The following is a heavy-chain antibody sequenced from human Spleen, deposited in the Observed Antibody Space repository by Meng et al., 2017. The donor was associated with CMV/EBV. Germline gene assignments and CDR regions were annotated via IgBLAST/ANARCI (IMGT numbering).Heavy chain of an antibody. D-gene: IGHD6-13*01. V-gene: IGHV3-23*01. J-gene: IGHJ4*02. CDR1: GFTFSSYA. Sequence: GGSLRLSCAASGFTFSSYAMSWVRQAPGKGLEWVSGISGSGGTTYYADSVKGRFTISRDTSKNTLYLEMNSLRAEDTAVYFCARVGGSSWLPDYWGQGTLVTVSS. CDR2: ISGSGGTT. CDR3: ARVGGSSWLPDY.